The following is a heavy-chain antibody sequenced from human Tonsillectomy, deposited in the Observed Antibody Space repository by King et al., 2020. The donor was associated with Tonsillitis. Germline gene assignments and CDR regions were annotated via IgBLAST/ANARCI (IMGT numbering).Heavy chain of an antibody. CDR2: IYYSGST. J-gene: IGHJ4*02. CDR1: GGSISSGGYY. V-gene: IGHV4-31*03. Sequence: VQLQESGPGLVQPSQTLSLTCTVSGGSISSGGYYWSWIRQHPGKGLEWIGYIYYSGSTYYNPSLKSRVTISVDTSKNQFSLKLSSVTAADTAVYYCARDSGYCSGGSCYWHYWGQGTLVTVSS. CDR3: ARDSGYCSGGSCYWHY. D-gene: IGHD2-15*01.